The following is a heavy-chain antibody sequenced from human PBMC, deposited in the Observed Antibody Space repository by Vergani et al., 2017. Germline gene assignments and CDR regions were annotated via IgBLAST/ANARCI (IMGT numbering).Heavy chain of an antibody. CDR3: ARGXPDYDYSHPRGPYYYYYYMDV. J-gene: IGHJ6*03. D-gene: IGHD4-11*01. V-gene: IGHV1-69*01. CDR2: IIPIFGTA. CDR1: GGTFSSYA. Sequence: QVQLVQSGAEVKKPGSSVKVSCKASGGTFSSYAISWVRQAPGQGLEWMGGIIPIFGTANYAQKFQGRVTITADESTSTAYMELSSLRSEDTAVYYCARGXPDYDYSHPRGPYYYYYYMDVWGKGTTVTVSS.